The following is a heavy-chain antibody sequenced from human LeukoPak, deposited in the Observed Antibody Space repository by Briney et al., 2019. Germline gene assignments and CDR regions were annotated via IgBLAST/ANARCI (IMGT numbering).Heavy chain of an antibody. D-gene: IGHD5-24*01. J-gene: IGHJ4*02. CDR1: GFSFSSHW. CDR2: INQDGREK. CDR3: ARDGVRDGLYFDY. Sequence: GGSLRLSCAASGFSFSSHWMSWFRQAPGQGLEWVANINQDGREKQYVDSVRGRFTISRDNAKNSLYLQMNSLRVEDTALYYCARDGVRDGLYFDYWGQGTLVTVSS. V-gene: IGHV3-7*01.